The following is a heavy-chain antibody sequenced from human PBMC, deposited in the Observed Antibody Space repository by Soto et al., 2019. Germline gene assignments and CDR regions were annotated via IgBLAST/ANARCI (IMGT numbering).Heavy chain of an antibody. D-gene: IGHD1-26*01. CDR3: ARVTVGATRAFDY. CDR1: GYTFTSYA. Sequence: ASVKVSCKASGYTFTSYAMHWVRQAPGQRLEWMGWINAGNGNTKYSQKFQGRVTITRDTSASTAYMELSSLRSEDTAVYYCARVTVGATRAFDYWGQGALVTVSS. V-gene: IGHV1-3*01. J-gene: IGHJ4*02. CDR2: INAGNGNT.